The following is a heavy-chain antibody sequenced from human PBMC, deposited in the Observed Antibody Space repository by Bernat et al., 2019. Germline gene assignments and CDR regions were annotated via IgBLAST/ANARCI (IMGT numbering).Heavy chain of an antibody. CDR3: ARDHGYDCWSGYPPMDV. V-gene: IGHV3-53*02. D-gene: IGHD3-3*01. CDR2: IYSGGST. Sequence: EVQLVETGGGLIQPGGSLRLSCAASGFTVSSNYMSWVRQAPGKGLEWVSVIYSGGSTYYAASVKGRFTISRDNSKNTPYLQMNSLRAEDTAVYYCARDHGYDCWSGYPPMDVWGKGTTVTVSS. CDR1: GFTVSSNY. J-gene: IGHJ6*03.